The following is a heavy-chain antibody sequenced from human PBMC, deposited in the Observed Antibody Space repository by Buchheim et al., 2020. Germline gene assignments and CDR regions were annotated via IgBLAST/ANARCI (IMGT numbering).Heavy chain of an antibody. Sequence: EVQLVESGAGLVQPGGSLRLSCAASGFTFSTYDMGWVRQAPGKGLEWVSYISSSSTTIYYADSVKGRFTISRDNAKNSLYLQMNSLRAEDTAVYYCARNRYYGMDVWGQGTT. CDR2: ISSSSTTI. J-gene: IGHJ6*02. CDR3: ARNRYYGMDV. V-gene: IGHV3-48*01. CDR1: GFTFSTYD. D-gene: IGHD1-14*01.